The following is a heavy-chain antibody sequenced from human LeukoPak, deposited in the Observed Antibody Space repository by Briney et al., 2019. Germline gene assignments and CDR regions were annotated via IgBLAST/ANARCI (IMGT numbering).Heavy chain of an antibody. Sequence: SETLSLTRSVSGGSFSIFYLNWIRQSPGKGLEWIAEIDHNGGTKYSPSLKSRVTISVDTSKNQFSLKLSSVTAADTAVYYCASIGYRKNFVDYWGQGTLVTVSS. CDR1: GGSFSIFY. V-gene: IGHV4-34*01. CDR2: IDHNGGT. J-gene: IGHJ4*02. CDR3: ASIGYRKNFVDY. D-gene: IGHD5-18*01.